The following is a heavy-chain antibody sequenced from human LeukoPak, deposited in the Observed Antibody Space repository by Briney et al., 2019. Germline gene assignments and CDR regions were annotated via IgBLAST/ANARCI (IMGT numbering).Heavy chain of an antibody. Sequence: GGSLRLSCAASGFGFSSFAMSWVRQAPGKGLEWVSGISTSGDTTYYADSVKGRFTTSRDNSKSTLSLQMNSLRDEDTAVYFCAKGKYIWNDSPFDSWGQGALVTVSS. CDR3: AKGKYIWNDSPFDS. CDR1: GFGFSSFA. J-gene: IGHJ4*02. V-gene: IGHV3-23*01. CDR2: ISTSGDTT. D-gene: IGHD1-1*01.